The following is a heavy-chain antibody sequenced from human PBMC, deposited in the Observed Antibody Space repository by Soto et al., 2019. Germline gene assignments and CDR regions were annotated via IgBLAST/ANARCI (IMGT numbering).Heavy chain of an antibody. D-gene: IGHD6-13*01. J-gene: IGHJ4*02. CDR1: GYTFTKYA. V-gene: IGHV1-3*01. CDR2: IDAGNGKT. Sequence: ASVKVSCKASGYTFTKYAVHWVRQAPGQRLEWMGWIDAGNGKTKYSQNFQGRFTITRDTSASTAYMELNSLRSEDTAVYYCALEIWYSDNYYFDSCGQRSLVTVSS. CDR3: ALEIWYSDNYYFDS.